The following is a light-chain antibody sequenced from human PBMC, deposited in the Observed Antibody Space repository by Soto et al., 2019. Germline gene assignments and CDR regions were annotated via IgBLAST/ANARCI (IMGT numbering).Light chain of an antibody. J-gene: IGKJ1*01. CDR2: AAS. CDR1: QSISSY. CDR3: QQSYSTPWT. V-gene: IGKV1-39*01. Sequence: DIQMTQSLSSLSASVGDRVTITRRASQSISSYLNWYQQKPGKAPKLLIYAASSLQSGVPSRFSGSGSGTDFTLTISSLQPEDFATYYCQQSYSTPWTFGQGTKVDIK.